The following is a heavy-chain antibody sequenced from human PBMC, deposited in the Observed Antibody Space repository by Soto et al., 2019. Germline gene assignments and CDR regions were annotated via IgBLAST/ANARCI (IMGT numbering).Heavy chain of an antibody. Sequence: PGGSLRLSCAASGFTFSSYSMNWVRQAPGKGLEWVSYISSSSSTIYYADSVKGRFTISRDNAKNSLYLQMNSLRAEDTAVYYCARVPYSSTWCGLFGYWGQGTLVTVSS. CDR1: GFTFSSYS. CDR3: ARVPYSSTWCGLFGY. D-gene: IGHD6-13*01. CDR2: ISSSSSTI. J-gene: IGHJ4*02. V-gene: IGHV3-48*01.